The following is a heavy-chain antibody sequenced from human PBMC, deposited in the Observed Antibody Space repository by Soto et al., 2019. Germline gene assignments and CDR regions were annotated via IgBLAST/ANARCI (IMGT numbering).Heavy chain of an antibody. CDR2: ISSSGIST. CDR3: GKLVGRFYFES. V-gene: IGHV3-23*01. J-gene: IGHJ4*02. CDR1: GFTFSSYP. D-gene: IGHD3-10*01. Sequence: EVQLLESGGGLVQPGESLRLSCAASGFTFSSYPMSWVRQAPGKGLEWVSGISSSGISTYYEDSVKGRFTISRDHSKTTLYLQMNSLRPEDTAMYYCGKLVGRFYFESWGLGTQVTVSS.